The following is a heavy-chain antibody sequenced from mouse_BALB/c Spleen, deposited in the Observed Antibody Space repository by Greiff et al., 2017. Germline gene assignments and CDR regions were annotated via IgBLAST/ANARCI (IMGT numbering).Heavy chain of an antibody. D-gene: IGHD2-1*01. Sequence: QVQLQQPGAELVKPGASVKMSCKASGYTFTSYWMHWVKQRPGQGLEWIGVIDPSDSYTSYNQKFKGKATLTVDTSSSTAYMQLGSLTSEDSAVYYCTREGSHYYGNYGNAMDYWGQGTSVTVSS. J-gene: IGHJ4*01. CDR1: GYTFTSYW. V-gene: IGHV1S127*01. CDR3: TREGSHYYGNYGNAMDY. CDR2: IDPSDSYT.